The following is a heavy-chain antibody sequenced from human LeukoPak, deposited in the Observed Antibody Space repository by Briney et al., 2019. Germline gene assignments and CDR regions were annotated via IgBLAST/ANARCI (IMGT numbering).Heavy chain of an antibody. D-gene: IGHD3-10*01. Sequence: GGSLRLSCAASGFTVSSNYMSWVRQAPGKGLEWVSVIYSGGSTYYADSVKGRFTISRDNSKNTLYLQMNSLRAEDTAVYYCARSVRYYGSGSLTLFDYWGQGTLVTVSS. CDR2: IYSGGST. CDR1: GFTVSSNY. J-gene: IGHJ4*02. CDR3: ARSVRYYGSGSLTLFDY. V-gene: IGHV3-53*05.